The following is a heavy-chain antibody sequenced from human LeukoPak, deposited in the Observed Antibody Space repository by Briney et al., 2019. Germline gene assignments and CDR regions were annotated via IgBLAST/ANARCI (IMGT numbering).Heavy chain of an antibody. V-gene: IGHV4-59*08. CDR2: IYYSGST. J-gene: IGHJ1*01. CDR1: GGSISSYY. CDR3: ALYSGSYYSSSEYFQH. D-gene: IGHD1-26*01. Sequence: SETLSLTCTVSGGSISSYYWGWIRQPPGKGLEWIGYIYYSGSTNYNPSLKSRVTISVDTSKNQFSLKLSSVTAADTAVYYCALYSGSYYSSSEYFQHWGQGTLVTVSS.